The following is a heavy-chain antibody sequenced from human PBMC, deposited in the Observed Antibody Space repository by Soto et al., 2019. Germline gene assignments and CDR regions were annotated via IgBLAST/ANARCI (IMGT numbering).Heavy chain of an antibody. V-gene: IGHV3-33*01. CDR1: GFTFSSYG. CDR3: ARVGYYYGMDV. J-gene: IGHJ6*02. Sequence: QVQLVESGGGVVQPGRSLRLSCAASGFTFSSYGMHWVRQAPGKGLEWVAVIWYDGSNKYYADSVKGRFTISRDNSKNTLYLQMNSLRAEDTAVYYCARVGYYYGMDVWGQGTTATVSS. CDR2: IWYDGSNK.